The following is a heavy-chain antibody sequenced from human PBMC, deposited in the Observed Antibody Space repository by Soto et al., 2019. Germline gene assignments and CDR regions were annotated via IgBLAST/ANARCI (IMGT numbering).Heavy chain of an antibody. V-gene: IGHV3-23*01. CDR2: ISGSGGST. CDR1: GFTFSSYA. Sequence: GGSLRSSCAASGFTFSSYAMGWVRQAPGKGLEWVSAISGSGGSTYYADSVKGRFTISRDNSKNTLYLQMNSLRAEDTAVYYCAKDRGSGSFGYYGMDVWGQGTTVTVSS. CDR3: AKDRGSGSFGYYGMDV. D-gene: IGHD3-10*01. J-gene: IGHJ6*02.